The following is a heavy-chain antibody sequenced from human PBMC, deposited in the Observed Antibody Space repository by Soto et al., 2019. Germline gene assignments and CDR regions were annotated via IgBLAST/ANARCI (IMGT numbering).Heavy chain of an antibody. D-gene: IGHD2-2*01. V-gene: IGHV1-69*01. J-gene: IGHJ6*04. Sequence: QVQLVQSGAEVKKPGSSVKVSCKASGGTFGSYAISWVRQAPGQGLEWMGGIIPIPGTANYAQKFQGRVTIAADESTSTAYRELGSLRSEDTAVYYCARSQGSSTSLEIYNYSYYGMDVWGKGPRSPSPQ. CDR3: ARSQGSSTSLEIYNYSYYGMDV. CDR1: GGTFGSYA. CDR2: IIPIPGTA.